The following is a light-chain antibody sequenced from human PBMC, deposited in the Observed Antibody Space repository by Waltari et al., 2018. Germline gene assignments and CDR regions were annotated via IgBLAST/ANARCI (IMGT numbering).Light chain of an antibody. CDR3: QHYVRLPVT. V-gene: IGKV3-20*01. Sequence: EIVLTQSPGTLSVSTGERVTLSCRASQSVSRALAWYQQKPGQAPRLLIYGASSRATGLPDRFSGSGSGTDFSLTISRLEPEDFAVYYCQHYVRLPVTFGQGTKVEIK. J-gene: IGKJ1*01. CDR1: QSVSRA. CDR2: GAS.